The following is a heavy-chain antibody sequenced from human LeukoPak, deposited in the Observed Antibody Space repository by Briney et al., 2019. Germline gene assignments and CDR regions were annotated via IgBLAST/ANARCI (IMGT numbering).Heavy chain of an antibody. V-gene: IGHV4-61*08. CDR1: GGSINSRGHY. Sequence: KPSETLSLTCTVSGGSINSRGHYWSWIRQHPGKCLEWIGFIHYSGSTNYNPSLKSRVTTSLDTSKNQFSLQLSSVTAADTAIYYCARGYYDSSGSSCPFENWGQGTLVTVSS. J-gene: IGHJ4*02. D-gene: IGHD3-22*01. CDR3: ARGYYDSSGSSCPFEN. CDR2: IHYSGST.